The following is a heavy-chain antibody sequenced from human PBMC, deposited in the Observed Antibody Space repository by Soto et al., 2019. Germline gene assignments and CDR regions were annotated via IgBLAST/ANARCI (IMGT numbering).Heavy chain of an antibody. Sequence: QVQLQESGPGLVKPSETLSLTCTVSGGSISSYYWSWIRQPPGQGLEWIGYIYYSGSTNYNPSLKSRVTISVDPSKNQFSLKLSSVTAADTAVYYCASSTGFSAEGWYFDLWGRGTLVTVSS. V-gene: IGHV4-59*01. CDR1: GGSISSYY. CDR3: ASSTGFSAEGWYFDL. CDR2: IYYSGST. D-gene: IGHD1-1*01. J-gene: IGHJ2*01.